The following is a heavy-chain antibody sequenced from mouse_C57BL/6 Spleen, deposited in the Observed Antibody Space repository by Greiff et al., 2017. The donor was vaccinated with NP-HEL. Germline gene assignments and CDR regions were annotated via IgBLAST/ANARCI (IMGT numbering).Heavy chain of an antibody. J-gene: IGHJ1*03. V-gene: IGHV1-18*01. CDR3: ARKRGVRRDWCFDV. CDR1: GYTFTDYN. D-gene: IGHD2-14*01. Sequence: EVQLQQSGPELVKPGASVKIPCKASGYTFTDYNMDWVKQSHGKSLEWIGDINPNNGGTIYNQKFKGKATLTVDKSSSTAYMELRSRTSEDTAVYYCARKRGVRRDWCFDVWGTGTTVTVSS. CDR2: INPNNGGT.